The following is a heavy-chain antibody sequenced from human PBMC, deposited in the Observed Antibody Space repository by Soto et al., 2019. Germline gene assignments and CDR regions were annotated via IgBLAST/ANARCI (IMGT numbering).Heavy chain of an antibody. J-gene: IGHJ6*02. CDR2: ISGSGGST. V-gene: IGHV3-23*01. Sequence: GGSLRLSCAASGFTFSSYAMSWVRQAPGKGLEWVSAISGSGGSTYYADSVKGRFTISRDNSKNTLYLQMNSLRAEDTAVYYCAKAIDFWSGYSRDYYYYGMDVWGQGTTVTVSS. CDR1: GFTFSSYA. CDR3: AKAIDFWSGYSRDYYYYGMDV. D-gene: IGHD3-3*01.